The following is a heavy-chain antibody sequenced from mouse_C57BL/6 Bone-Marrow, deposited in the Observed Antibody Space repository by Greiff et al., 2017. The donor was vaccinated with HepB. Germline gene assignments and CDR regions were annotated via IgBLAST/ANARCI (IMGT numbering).Heavy chain of an antibody. D-gene: IGHD2-5*01. V-gene: IGHV5-4*01. J-gene: IGHJ2*01. Sequence: EVHLVESGGGLVKPGGSLKLSCAASGFTFSSYAMSWVRQTPEKRLEWVATISDGGSYTYYPDNVKGRFTISRDNAKNNLYLQMSHLKSEDTAMYYCARDRAIVTTCFDYWGQGTTLTVSS. CDR3: ARDRAIVTTCFDY. CDR2: ISDGGSYT. CDR1: GFTFSSYA.